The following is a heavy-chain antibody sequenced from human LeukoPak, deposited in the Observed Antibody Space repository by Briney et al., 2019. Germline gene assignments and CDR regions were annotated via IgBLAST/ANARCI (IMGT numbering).Heavy chain of an antibody. CDR3: ARGANYGDYFDY. D-gene: IGHD4-17*01. J-gene: IGHJ4*02. Sequence: ASVKVSCKASGYTFTGYYMHWVRQAPGQGLEWMGWMNPNSGNTGYAQKFQGRVTITRNTSISTAYMELSSLRSEDTAVYYCARGANYGDYFDYWGQGTLVTVSS. CDR1: GYTFTGYY. CDR2: MNPNSGNT. V-gene: IGHV1-8*03.